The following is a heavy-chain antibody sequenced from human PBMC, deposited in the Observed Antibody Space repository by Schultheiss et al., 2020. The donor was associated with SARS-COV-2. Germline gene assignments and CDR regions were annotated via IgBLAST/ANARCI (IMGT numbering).Heavy chain of an antibody. CDR1: GFTFSSYA. V-gene: IGHV3-33*08. J-gene: IGHJ4*02. Sequence: GGSLRLSCAASGFTFSSYAMHWVRQAPGKGLEWVAVIWYDGSNKYYADSVKGRFTISRDNSKNTLYLQMNSLRAEDTAVYYCAREAQWLPQGLDYWGQGTLVTVSS. D-gene: IGHD6-19*01. CDR2: IWYDGSNK. CDR3: AREAQWLPQGLDY.